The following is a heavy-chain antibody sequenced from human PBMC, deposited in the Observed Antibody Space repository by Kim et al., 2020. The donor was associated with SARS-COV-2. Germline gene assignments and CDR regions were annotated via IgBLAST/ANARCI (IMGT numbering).Heavy chain of an antibody. Sequence: GGSLRLSCVASGFTFRNHGMHWVRQAPGKGLEWVAAIWFDGSNRDYVDSVKGRFSISRDNTKNTLYLQMNSLRAEDTALYYCARIYCAGGECYDGWAMEFWGQGTTVTVSS. CDR2: IWFDGSNR. CDR3: ARIYCAGGECYDGWAMEF. V-gene: IGHV3-33*03. J-gene: IGHJ6*02. CDR1: GFTFRNHG. D-gene: IGHD2-8*02.